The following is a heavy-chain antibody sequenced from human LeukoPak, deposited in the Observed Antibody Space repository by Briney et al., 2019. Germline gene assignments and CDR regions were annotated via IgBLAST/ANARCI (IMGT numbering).Heavy chain of an antibody. D-gene: IGHD6-19*01. V-gene: IGHV1-69*13. CDR1: GGTFSRYA. Sequence: ASVEVSCKASGGTFSRYAISWVRQAPGQGLEWMGGIIPIFGTANYAQKFQGRVTITADESTSTAYMELSSLRSEDTAVYYCARGALSSRDYYNGMDVWGQGTTVTVSS. CDR3: ARGALSSRDYYNGMDV. J-gene: IGHJ6*02. CDR2: IIPIFGTA.